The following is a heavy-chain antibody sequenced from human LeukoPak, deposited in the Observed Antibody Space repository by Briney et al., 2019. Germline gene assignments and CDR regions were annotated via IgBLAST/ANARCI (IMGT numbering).Heavy chain of an antibody. CDR3: ATQYCGGDCSPHDY. CDR2: ISGSGGST. D-gene: IGHD2-21*02. V-gene: IGHV3-23*01. J-gene: IGHJ4*02. CDR1: GFTFSSYA. Sequence: GGSLRLSCAASGFTFSSYAMSWVRQAPGKGLEWVSAISGSGGSTYYADSVKGRFTISRDNSKNTLYLQMNSLRAEDTAVYYCATQYCGGDCSPHDYWGQGTLVTVSS.